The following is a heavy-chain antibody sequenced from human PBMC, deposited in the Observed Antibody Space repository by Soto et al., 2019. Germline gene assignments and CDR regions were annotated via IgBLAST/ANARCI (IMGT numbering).Heavy chain of an antibody. V-gene: IGHV3-23*01. CDR2: MNYGGDT. CDR3: VKASGSRLPYYFAS. Sequence: GGSLRLSCAASGFSFSSYVMAWVRQAPGKGLEWVSAMNYGGDTYYPDSVKGRFTISRDNSENTLYLQMNSLRVEDTAVYYCVKASGSRLPYYFASWGQGTLDTVSS. D-gene: IGHD6-13*01. J-gene: IGHJ4*02. CDR1: GFSFSSYV.